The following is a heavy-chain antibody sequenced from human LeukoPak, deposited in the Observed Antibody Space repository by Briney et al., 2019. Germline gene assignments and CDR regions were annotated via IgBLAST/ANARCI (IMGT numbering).Heavy chain of an antibody. Sequence: GGSLRLSCAASGFTFSSYAMSWVRQAPGKGLEWVSAISGSGGSTYYADSVKGRFTISRDNSKNTPYLQMNSLRAEDTAVYYCAKILYCSSTSCYGGVDYWGQGTLVTVSS. CDR2: ISGSGGST. D-gene: IGHD2-2*01. V-gene: IGHV3-23*01. J-gene: IGHJ4*02. CDR1: GFTFSSYA. CDR3: AKILYCSSTSCYGGVDY.